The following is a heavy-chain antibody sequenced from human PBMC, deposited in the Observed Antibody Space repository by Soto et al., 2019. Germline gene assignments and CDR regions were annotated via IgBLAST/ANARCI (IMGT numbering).Heavy chain of an antibody. D-gene: IGHD1-1*01. CDR1: GYTFTNYG. V-gene: IGHV1-18*04. CDR2: ISSYNGNT. J-gene: IGHJ4*02. CDR3: ARYYFSLNWNERDFSDCFDY. Sequence: QIQLVQSGVEVKMPGASVKVSCKASGYTFTNYGISWVRQAPGQGLEWMGWISSYNGNTNYAQKLQGRLTLTTDTSTSTIYMELRSLRSDDTAVYYCARYYFSLNWNERDFSDCFDYWGQGTLVTVSS.